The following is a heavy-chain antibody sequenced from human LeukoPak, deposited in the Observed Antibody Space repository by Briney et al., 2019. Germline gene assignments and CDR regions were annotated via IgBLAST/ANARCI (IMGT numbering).Heavy chain of an antibody. J-gene: IGHJ4*02. CDR1: GGSFSGYY. Sequence: PSETLSLTCAVYGGSFSGYYWSWIRQPPGKGLEWIGEINHSGSTNYNPSLKSRVTISVDTSKNQFSLKLSSVTAADTAVYYCARKDTAMVIFDYWGQGTLVTVSS. D-gene: IGHD5-18*01. CDR3: ARKDTAMVIFDY. V-gene: IGHV4-34*01. CDR2: INHSGST.